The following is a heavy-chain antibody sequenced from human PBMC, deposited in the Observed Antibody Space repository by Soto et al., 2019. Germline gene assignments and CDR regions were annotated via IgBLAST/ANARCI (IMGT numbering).Heavy chain of an antibody. CDR2: INPSIGTT. CDR1: GYTFTSQN. V-gene: IGHV1-46*03. D-gene: IGHD1-26*01. CDR3: ISTLGARFDY. Sequence: QVQLVQSGAEVKKPGASVKVSCKASGYTFTSQNMHWVRQAPGQGLEWMGVINPSIGTTTYAQKFQGKVNMTSDTSTSSVYMEVSSLRSEDTAVYYCISTLGARFDYWGQGTLVTVSS. J-gene: IGHJ4*02.